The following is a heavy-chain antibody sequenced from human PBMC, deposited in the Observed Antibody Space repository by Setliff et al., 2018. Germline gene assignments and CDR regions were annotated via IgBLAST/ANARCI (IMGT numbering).Heavy chain of an antibody. CDR1: GASISSSSYY. CDR3: ARTDDYYNFYAY. CDR2: ILYGGST. J-gene: IGHJ4*02. D-gene: IGHD3-3*01. V-gene: IGHV4-39*07. Sequence: KPSETLSLTCTVSGASISSSSYYWAWIRQPPGRGLELIGSILYGGSTYYNPSLKSRVTISIDASKNQFSLKLDSVTAADTAVYYCARTDDYYNFYAYWGQGTLVTV.